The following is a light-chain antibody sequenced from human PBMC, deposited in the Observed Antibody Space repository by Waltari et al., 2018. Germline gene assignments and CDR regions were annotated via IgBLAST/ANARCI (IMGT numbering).Light chain of an antibody. V-gene: IGLV2-23*01. CDR3: SSYAGFSTVV. CDR1: SRDVGGDNL. Sequence: QSALPPPAPWYRSPGASSTIPCPGASRDVGGDNLATWSQQHPGRAPKLIIYADSKRPSWFYDRFSGSKSGNTASLTISGLQAEDEADYYCSSYAGFSTVVFGGGTKLTVL. CDR2: ADS. J-gene: IGLJ2*01.